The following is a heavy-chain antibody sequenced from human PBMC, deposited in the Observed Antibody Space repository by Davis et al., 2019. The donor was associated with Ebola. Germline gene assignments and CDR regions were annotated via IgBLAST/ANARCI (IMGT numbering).Heavy chain of an antibody. J-gene: IGHJ2*01. V-gene: IGHV3-13*01. CDR2: IGTAGGT. CDR3: ARAFLGGGYFDL. Sequence: GESLKISCAASGFTFSSYDMHWVRQATGKGLEWVSAIGTAGGTYYPGSVKGRFTISRENAKNSLYLQMNSLRAGDTAVYYCARAFLGGGYFDLWGRGTLVTVSS. CDR1: GFTFSSYD. D-gene: IGHD3-16*01.